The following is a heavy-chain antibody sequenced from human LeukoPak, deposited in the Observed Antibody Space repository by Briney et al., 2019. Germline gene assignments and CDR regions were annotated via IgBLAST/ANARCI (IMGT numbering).Heavy chain of an antibody. Sequence: KPSETLSLTCAVYGGSFSGYDWSWIRQPPGKGLEWIGEINHSGSTNYNPSLKSRVTISVDTSKNQFSLKLSSVTAADTAVYYCARDSSSWTLSTFDYWGQGTLVTVSS. CDR1: GGSFSGYD. D-gene: IGHD6-13*01. V-gene: IGHV4-34*01. J-gene: IGHJ4*02. CDR3: ARDSSSWTLSTFDY. CDR2: INHSGST.